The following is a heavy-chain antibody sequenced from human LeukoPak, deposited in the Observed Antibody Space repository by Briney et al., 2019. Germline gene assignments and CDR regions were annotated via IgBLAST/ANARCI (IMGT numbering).Heavy chain of an antibody. V-gene: IGHV3-74*01. D-gene: IGHD6-19*01. Sequence: GGSLRLSCAASGFTFSSYWMHWVRHAPGKGLVWVSRINSDGSSTTYADSVKGRFTISRDNAKNTLYLQMNSLGAEDTAVYYCARSTTMYSSGWNGLDYWAREPWSPSPQ. J-gene: IGHJ4*02. CDR2: INSDGSST. CDR3: ARSTTMYSSGWNGLDY. CDR1: GFTFSSYW.